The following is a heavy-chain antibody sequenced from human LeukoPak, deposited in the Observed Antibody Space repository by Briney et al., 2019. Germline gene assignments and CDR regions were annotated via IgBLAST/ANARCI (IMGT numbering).Heavy chain of an antibody. J-gene: IGHJ6*02. CDR1: GGSISSYY. CDR2: IYYSGST. V-gene: IGHV4-59*08. CDR3: ARVPYYYDSSGYYYGMDV. D-gene: IGHD3-22*01. Sequence: SETLSLTCTVSGGSISSYYWSWIRQPPGKGLEWIGYIYYSGSTNYNPSLKSRVTISVDTSKNQLSLKLSPVTAADTAVYYCARVPYYYDSSGYYYGMDVWGQGTTVTVSS.